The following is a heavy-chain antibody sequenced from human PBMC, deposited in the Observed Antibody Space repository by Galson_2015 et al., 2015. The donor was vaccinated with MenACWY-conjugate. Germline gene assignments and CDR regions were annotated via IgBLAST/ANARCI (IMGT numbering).Heavy chain of an antibody. CDR1: GYTFTGYY. Sequence: SVKVSCKASGYTFTGYYMHWVRQAPGQGLEWMGWINPNSGGTNYAQKFQGWVTMTRDTSISTAYMELSRLRSDDTAVYYCARDPVDTAMVPIYYYYGMDVWGQGTTVTVSS. J-gene: IGHJ6*02. V-gene: IGHV1-2*04. CDR2: INPNSGGT. CDR3: ARDPVDTAMVPIYYYYGMDV. D-gene: IGHD5-18*01.